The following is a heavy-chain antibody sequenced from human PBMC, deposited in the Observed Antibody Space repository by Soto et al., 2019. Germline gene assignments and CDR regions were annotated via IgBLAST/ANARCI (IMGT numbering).Heavy chain of an antibody. D-gene: IGHD4-17*01. CDR2: ISHSGSST. CDR1: GFTFSTYA. Sequence: GGSLRLSCTASGFTFSTYAMGWVRQAPGKGLEWVSAISHSGSSTYFADSVKGRFTISRDNSINTLYLQMNSLRTEDSAVYFCAHPRGYGVFDAYDIWGQGTMVTVS. CDR3: AHPRGYGVFDAYDI. V-gene: IGHV3-23*01. J-gene: IGHJ3*02.